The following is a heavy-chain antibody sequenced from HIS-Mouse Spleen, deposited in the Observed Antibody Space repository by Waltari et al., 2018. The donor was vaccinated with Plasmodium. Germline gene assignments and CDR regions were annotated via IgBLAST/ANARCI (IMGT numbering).Heavy chain of an antibody. D-gene: IGHD6-6*01. V-gene: IGHV2-70*15. CDR2: IDWDDDK. CDR1: GFSLSTSGMC. Sequence: QVTLRESGPALVKPTQTLTLTCTFSGFSLSTSGMCVSWIRQPPGKALEWLARIDWDDDKYYSTSLKTRLTISKDTSKTQVVLKMTNMDPVDTATYYCARHKKRGQLVRGYFDYWGQGTLVTVSS. CDR3: ARHKKRGQLVRGYFDY. J-gene: IGHJ4*02.